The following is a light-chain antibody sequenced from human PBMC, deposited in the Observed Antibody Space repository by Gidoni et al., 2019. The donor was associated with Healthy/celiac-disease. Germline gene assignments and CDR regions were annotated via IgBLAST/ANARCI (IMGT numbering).Light chain of an antibody. CDR2: GAS. Sequence: VMTQSPATLSVSPGERATLSCRASQSVSSNLAWYQQKPGQAPRLLIYGASTRATGIPARFSGSGSGTEFTLTISSLQSEDFAVYYCQQYNNWPGTFXQXTKVEIK. CDR1: QSVSSN. J-gene: IGKJ1*01. CDR3: QQYNNWPGT. V-gene: IGKV3-15*01.